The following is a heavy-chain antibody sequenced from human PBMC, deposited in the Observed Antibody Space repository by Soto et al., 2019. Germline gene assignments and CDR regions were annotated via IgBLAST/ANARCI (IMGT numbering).Heavy chain of an antibody. CDR1: GFIFSDYS. V-gene: IGHV3-48*02. CDR2: IDGGSSAI. J-gene: IGHJ4*02. CDR3: TREGS. Sequence: GGSLRLSCAASGFIFSDYSMNWVRQFPGKGLEWIAYIDGGSSAIHYTDSVKGRFTISRDNARNSLYLQVNSLRDEDTAVYYCTREGSWGRGXQVTVYS.